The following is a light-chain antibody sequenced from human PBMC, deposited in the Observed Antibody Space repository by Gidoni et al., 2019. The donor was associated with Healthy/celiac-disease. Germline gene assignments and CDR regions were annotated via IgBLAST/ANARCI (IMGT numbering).Light chain of an antibody. J-gene: IGLJ3*02. V-gene: IGLV2-14*01. CDR3: SSYTSSSTM. CDR1: SGDVGGYNY. Sequence: QSALTQPASVSGSPGQSITISCTGTSGDVGGYNYVSWYQQHPVKAPKLMIYEVSNRPSGVSNRFSGSKSGNTASLTISGLQAEDEADYYCSSYTSSSTMFGGGTKLTVL. CDR2: EVS.